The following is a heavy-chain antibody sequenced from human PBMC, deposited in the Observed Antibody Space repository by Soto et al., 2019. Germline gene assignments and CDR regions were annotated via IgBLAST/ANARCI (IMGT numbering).Heavy chain of an antibody. D-gene: IGHD1-26*01. CDR1: GYTFTGHG. CDR2: INPNSGDT. CDR3: AKGGAIVAAGTRLHLHSATHV. Sequence: GASVKLYCKASGYTFTGHGVHWVRQAPGQGLEWMGWINPNSGDTYLAQRFQGRVTMNRDTSIGTAYMELRGLTSDDTAEYYCAKGGAIVAAGTRLHLHSATHVSGPATTVTGS. V-gene: IGHV1-2*02. J-gene: IGHJ6*02.